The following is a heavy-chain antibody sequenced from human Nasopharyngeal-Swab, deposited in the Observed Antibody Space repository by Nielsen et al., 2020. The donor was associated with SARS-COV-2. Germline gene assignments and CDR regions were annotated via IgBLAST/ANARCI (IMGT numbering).Heavy chain of an antibody. J-gene: IGHJ4*02. Sequence: GESLKISCAASGFTFSSYAMHWVRQAPGKGLEWVAVIPYDGSNKYYADSVKGRFTISRDNSKNTLYLQMNSLRAEDTAVYYCASIGEWLLHWIDYWGQGTLVTVSS. D-gene: IGHD3-22*01. CDR3: ASIGEWLLHWIDY. V-gene: IGHV3-30*04. CDR1: GFTFSSYA. CDR2: IPYDGSNK.